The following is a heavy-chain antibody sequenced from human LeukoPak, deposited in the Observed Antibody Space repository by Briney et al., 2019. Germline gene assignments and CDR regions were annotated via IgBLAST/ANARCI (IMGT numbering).Heavy chain of an antibody. Sequence: SETLSLTCTVSGGSIVSHYWNWIRQPAGRGLEWIGRFYASGTTNTSPSLKSRVTMSVDTSKNQFSLKLSSVTAADTAVYYCARDLGYSGSYGAFDIWGQGTMVTVSS. CDR3: ARDLGYSGSYGAFDI. V-gene: IGHV4-4*07. D-gene: IGHD1-26*01. CDR1: GGSIVSHY. J-gene: IGHJ3*02. CDR2: FYASGTT.